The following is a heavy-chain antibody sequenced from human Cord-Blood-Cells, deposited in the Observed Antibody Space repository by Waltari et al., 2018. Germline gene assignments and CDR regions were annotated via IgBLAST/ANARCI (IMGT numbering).Heavy chain of an antibody. V-gene: IGHV1-2*04. CDR2: INTNSGGT. CDR1: GYTFTGYY. Sequence: QVQLVQSGAEVTKPGASVKVSCKASGYTFTGYYMPGVRPAPGQGLEWRGWINTNSGGTNYAQKFQGWVTMTRDTSISTAYMELSRLRSDDTAVYYCARGLATAEYYYYGMDVWGQGTTVTVSS. D-gene: IGHD6-13*01. J-gene: IGHJ6*02. CDR3: ARGLATAEYYYYGMDV.